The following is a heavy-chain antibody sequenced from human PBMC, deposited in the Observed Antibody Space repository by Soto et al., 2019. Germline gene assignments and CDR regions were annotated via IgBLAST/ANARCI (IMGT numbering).Heavy chain of an antibody. Sequence: ASVKVSCKASGYTFTSYGISWVRQAPGQGLEWMGWISAYNGNTNDAQKLQGRVTMTTDTSTSTAYMELRSLRSDDTAVYYCAREIVVVPAAPDAFDIWGQGTMVTVSS. V-gene: IGHV1-18*01. CDR3: AREIVVVPAAPDAFDI. CDR2: ISAYNGNT. J-gene: IGHJ3*02. D-gene: IGHD2-2*01. CDR1: GYTFTSYG.